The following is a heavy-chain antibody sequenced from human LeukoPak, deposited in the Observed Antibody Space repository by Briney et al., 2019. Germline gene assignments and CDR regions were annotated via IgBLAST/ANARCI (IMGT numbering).Heavy chain of an antibody. CDR1: GFTSSRYW. V-gene: IGHV3-7*01. CDR2: IKQDGSQK. Sequence: GGSLRLSCVASGFTSSRYWMTWFRQAPGKGLEWVANIKQDGSQKNYVDSVKGRFTISRDNTKKSLYLQMNSLRGEDTAVYFCARGGTYDIWGQGTRVTVSS. J-gene: IGHJ3*02. CDR3: ARGGTYDI.